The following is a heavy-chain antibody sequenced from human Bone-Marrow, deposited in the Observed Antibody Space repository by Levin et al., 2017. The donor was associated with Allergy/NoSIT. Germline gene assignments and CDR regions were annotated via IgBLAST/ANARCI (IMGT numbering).Heavy chain of an antibody. Sequence: ASVKVSCSASGFTFSSYTMHWVRQAPGKGLEHVATISSNGGRTTYADSVRDRFTISRANSKSTLYLHMTGLRGEDTAMFYFFNVPAEVPAPYYLTNWGQGTLVTVSS. CDR1: GFTFSSYT. V-gene: IGHV3-64D*08. CDR2: ISSNGGRT. J-gene: IGHJ4*02. CDR3: FNVPAEVPAPYYLTN. D-gene: IGHD3-22*01.